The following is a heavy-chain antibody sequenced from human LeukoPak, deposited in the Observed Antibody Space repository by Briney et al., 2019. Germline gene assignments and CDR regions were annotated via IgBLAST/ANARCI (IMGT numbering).Heavy chain of an antibody. CDR2: INPNSGGT. CDR1: GYTFTGYY. D-gene: IGHD3-10*01. V-gene: IGHV1-2*02. J-gene: IGHJ4*02. Sequence: ASVKVSCKASGYTFTGYYMHWVRQAPGQGLEWMGWINPNSGGTSYAQKFQGRVTMTRDMSTSTVYMELSSLRSEDTAVYYCARGYYYGSGSPFGYWGQGTLVTVSS. CDR3: ARGYYYGSGSPFGY.